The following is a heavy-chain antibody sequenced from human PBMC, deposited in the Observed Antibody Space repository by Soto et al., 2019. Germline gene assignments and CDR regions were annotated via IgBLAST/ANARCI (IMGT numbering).Heavy chain of an antibody. CDR1: GGTFSSYA. CDR3: ARGGVLRYFDWLVPFDY. V-gene: IGHV1-69*13. CDR2: IIPIFGTA. Sequence: SVKVSCKASGGTFSSYAISWVRQAPGQGLEWMGGIIPIFGTANYAQKLQGRVTITADESTSTAYMELSSLRSEDTAVYYCARGGVLRYFDWLVPFDYWGQGTLVTVSS. D-gene: IGHD3-9*01. J-gene: IGHJ4*02.